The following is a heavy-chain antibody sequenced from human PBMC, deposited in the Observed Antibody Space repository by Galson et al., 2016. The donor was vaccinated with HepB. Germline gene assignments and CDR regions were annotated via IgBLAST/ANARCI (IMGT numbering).Heavy chain of an antibody. V-gene: IGHV3-21*01. CDR2: ISSSSAYV. CDR1: GFSFSTYT. D-gene: IGHD3-9*01. CDR3: ARESVAYDILTSYYEYYNGMDV. J-gene: IGHJ6*02. Sequence: SLRLSCAASGFSFSTYTMNWVRQAPGKGLEWISYISSSSAYVDYADSVKGRFTISRENAKNSLYLQMNSLRAEDTAVYYCARESVAYDILTSYYEYYNGMDVWGQGTTVTVSS.